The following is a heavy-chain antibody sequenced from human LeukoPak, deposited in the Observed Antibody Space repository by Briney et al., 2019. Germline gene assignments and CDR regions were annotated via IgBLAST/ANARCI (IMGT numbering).Heavy chain of an antibody. CDR2: LDPEDAEI. J-gene: IGHJ4*02. D-gene: IGHD2-15*01. V-gene: IGHV1-24*01. CDR3: AAEGQWSLVHYFNS. CDR1: GNTLTDLS. Sequence: ASVEVSCKVSGNTLTDLSIHWVRQAPGKGLDWMGGLDPEDAEIIYAEKFQDRVTMTEDPSTDTAYLELSSLRSEDTAVYYCAAEGQWSLVHYFNSWGQGTLVTVSS.